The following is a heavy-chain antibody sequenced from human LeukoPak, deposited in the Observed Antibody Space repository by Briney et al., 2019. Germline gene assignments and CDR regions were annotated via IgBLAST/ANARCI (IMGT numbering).Heavy chain of an antibody. J-gene: IGHJ4*02. CDR2: IYPGDSDT. CDR3: ARLRLDYDHYFDY. CDR1: GYSFTNYW. Sequence: GESLKIPCKGSGYSFTNYWIGWVRQMPGKGLEWMGIIYPGDSDTTYSPSFQGQVTISADKSISTAYLQWTSLKASDTAMYYCARLRLDYDHYFDYWGQGTLVTVSS. V-gene: IGHV5-51*01. D-gene: IGHD3-16*01.